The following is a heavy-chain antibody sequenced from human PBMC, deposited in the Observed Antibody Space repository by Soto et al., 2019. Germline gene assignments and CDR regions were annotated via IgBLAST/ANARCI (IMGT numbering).Heavy chain of an antibody. Sequence: QITLKASGPTLVKPTQTLTLTCTLSGFSLNTGRGGVVCIRQPPVKALEWLALIYCNDDKLYSPSLKSRLTITKDTSRNPVVLTMTNMDPVDTATYYCARRPNWGMEGLGAWGQGTTVTVAS. CDR1: GFSLNTGRGG. CDR3: ARRPNWGMEGLGA. J-gene: IGHJ6*02. V-gene: IGHV2-5*01. D-gene: IGHD7-27*01. CDR2: IYCNDDK.